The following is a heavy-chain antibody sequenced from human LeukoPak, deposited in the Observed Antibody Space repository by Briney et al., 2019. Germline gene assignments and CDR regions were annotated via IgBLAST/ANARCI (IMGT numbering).Heavy chain of an antibody. CDR3: ARDFGPYGMDV. V-gene: IGHV3-74*01. CDR1: GFSFSSSW. CDR2: INSDGSTT. D-gene: IGHD3-16*01. Sequence: GGSLRLSCAASGFSFSSSWMHWVRQAPGTGLVCVSRINSDGSTTNYADSVKGRFTISRDNAMSTLYLQMNSLRAEDTAVYYCARDFGPYGMDVWGQGTTVTVSS. J-gene: IGHJ6*02.